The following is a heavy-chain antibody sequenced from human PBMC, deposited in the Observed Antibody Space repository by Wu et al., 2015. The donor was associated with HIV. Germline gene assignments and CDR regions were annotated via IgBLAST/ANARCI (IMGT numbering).Heavy chain of an antibody. CDR1: GTNFRTYA. CDR3: ARDLGEMTTS. V-gene: IGHV1-69*11. D-gene: IGHD1-1*01. J-gene: IGHJ1*01. Sequence: QVQLEQSGTELKKPRSSVKISCKASGTNFRTYAVNWVRQAPGQGLEWMGRHIPIIHTTDYSEKFNGRVLITADELTNTAYMQLNSLRSEDTAIYYCARDLGEMTTSWGQGTLVTVSS. CDR2: HIPIIHTT.